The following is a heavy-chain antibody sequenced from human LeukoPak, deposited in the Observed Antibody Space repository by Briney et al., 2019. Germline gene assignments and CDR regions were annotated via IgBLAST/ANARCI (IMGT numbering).Heavy chain of an antibody. Sequence: SETLSLTCTVSGGSLSGHYWRWIRQPPGKGLEWIGYVYYTGRHKYNPSLQSRVTISIDTSKSQFSLKLTSVTSADAAVYSCARLLDNDISGDPDTFDVWGQGTTVIVSS. CDR2: VYYTGRH. CDR3: ARLLDNDISGDPDTFDV. D-gene: IGHD3-22*01. V-gene: IGHV4-59*11. CDR1: GGSLSGHY. J-gene: IGHJ3*01.